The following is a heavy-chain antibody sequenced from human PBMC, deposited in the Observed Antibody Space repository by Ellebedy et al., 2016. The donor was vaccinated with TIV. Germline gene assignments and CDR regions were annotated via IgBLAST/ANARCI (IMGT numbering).Heavy chain of an antibody. Sequence: SETLSLTCTVSGGSISSYYWSWIRQPAGKGLEWIGRIYTSGSTNYNPSLKSRVTMSVDTSKNQFSLKLSSVTAADTAVYYCARDQVTRRTPIRSYYYYGMDVWGQGTTVTVSS. V-gene: IGHV4-4*07. CDR2: IYTSGST. J-gene: IGHJ6*02. D-gene: IGHD4-17*01. CDR1: GGSISSYY. CDR3: ARDQVTRRTPIRSYYYYGMDV.